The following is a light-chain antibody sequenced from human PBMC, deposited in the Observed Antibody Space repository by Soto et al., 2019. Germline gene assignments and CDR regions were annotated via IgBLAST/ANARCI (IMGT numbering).Light chain of an antibody. J-gene: IGLJ1*01. V-gene: IGLV1-51*02. CDR3: GTWDSSLSAYV. Sequence: QSVLTQPPSVSVAPGQKVTISCSGSSSNIGNNYVSWYQQLPRTAPKLLIYENYKRPSVIPNRFSGAKSATSATLVITGLQTGDEADYYCGTWDSSLSAYVFGPGTKLTVL. CDR2: ENY. CDR1: SSNIGNNY.